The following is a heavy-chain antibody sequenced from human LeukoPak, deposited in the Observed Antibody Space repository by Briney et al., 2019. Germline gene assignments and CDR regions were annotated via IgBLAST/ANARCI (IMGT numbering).Heavy chain of an antibody. CDR2: ISYDGSNK. D-gene: IGHD3-22*01. Sequence: PGGSLRLSCAASGFTFSSYAMPWVRQAPGKGLEWVAVISYDGSNKYYADSVKGRFTISRDNSKNTLYLQMNSLRAEDTAVYYCARSSITMIVVGQDYWGQGTLVTVSS. V-gene: IGHV3-30-3*01. J-gene: IGHJ4*02. CDR3: ARSSITMIVVGQDY. CDR1: GFTFSSYA.